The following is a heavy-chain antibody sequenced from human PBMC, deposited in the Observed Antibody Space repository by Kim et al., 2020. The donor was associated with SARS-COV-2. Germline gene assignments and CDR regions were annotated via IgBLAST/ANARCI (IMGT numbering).Heavy chain of an antibody. D-gene: IGHD3-16*01. J-gene: IGHJ2*01. V-gene: IGHV3-74*01. CDR2: VNSDGSNA. CDR1: GFTFSSYW. CDR3: ARRTLSEACFDL. Sequence: GGSLRLSCAASGFTFSSYWMDWVRQAPGKGLVWVSRVNSDGSNAAYADSVKGRLTISRDNAKNTLYLQMNSLRADDTAFYYCARRTLSEACFDLGGRGTLVTVSS.